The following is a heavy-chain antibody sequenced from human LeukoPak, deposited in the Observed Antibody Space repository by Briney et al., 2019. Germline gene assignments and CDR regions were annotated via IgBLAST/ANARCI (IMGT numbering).Heavy chain of an antibody. D-gene: IGHD3-22*01. V-gene: IGHV3-30*04. J-gene: IGHJ4*02. CDR1: GFTFSSYA. CDR3: ARDLGYYYDSSGGTLGY. Sequence: GGSLRLSCAASGFTFSSYAMHWVRQAPGKGLEWVAVISYDGSNKYYADSVKGRFTISRDNSKNTLYLQMNSLRAEDTAVYYCARDLGYYYDSSGGTLGYWGQGTLVTVSS. CDR2: ISYDGSNK.